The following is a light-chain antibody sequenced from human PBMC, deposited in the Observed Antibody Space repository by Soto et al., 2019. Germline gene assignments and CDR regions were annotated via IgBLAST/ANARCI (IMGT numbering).Light chain of an antibody. CDR3: CSYASGSTWV. V-gene: IGLV2-23*01. J-gene: IGLJ3*02. CDR1: SEAVGSYHL. CDR2: EGI. Sequence: QSALTQPASVSGSPGQSITVSCTGTSEAVGSYHLVSWYQHHPGKAPKITIYEGIKRPSGISSRFSGSTSGNTASLTISGLQAEDEADYYCCSYASGSTWVFGGGTKLTVL.